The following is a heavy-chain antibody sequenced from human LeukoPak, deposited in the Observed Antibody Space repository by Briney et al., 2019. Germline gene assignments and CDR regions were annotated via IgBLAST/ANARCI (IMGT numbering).Heavy chain of an antibody. Sequence: SETLSLTCTVSGGSISSYYWSWIRQPPGKGLEWIGYIYYSGNTNYNPSLKSRVTISVDTSKNQFSLKLSSVTAADTAVYYCAGRTRYYYYYGMDVWGQGTTVTVSS. CDR1: GGSISSYY. CDR3: AGRTRYYYYYGMDV. D-gene: IGHD1-14*01. J-gene: IGHJ6*02. V-gene: IGHV4-59*01. CDR2: IYYSGNT.